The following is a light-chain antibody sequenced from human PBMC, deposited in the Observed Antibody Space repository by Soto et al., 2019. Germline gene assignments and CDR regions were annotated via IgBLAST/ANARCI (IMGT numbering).Light chain of an antibody. CDR2: GAS. Sequence: EIVMTQSPATLSVSPGERATLSCRASQSVSSNLAWYQQKPGQAPRLLIYGASTRATGIPARFSGSRSGTEFTLTISSLQSEDFAVYYCQQYNNWPPPLTFGGGTKVEMK. CDR3: QQYNNWPPPLT. CDR1: QSVSSN. V-gene: IGKV3-15*01. J-gene: IGKJ4*01.